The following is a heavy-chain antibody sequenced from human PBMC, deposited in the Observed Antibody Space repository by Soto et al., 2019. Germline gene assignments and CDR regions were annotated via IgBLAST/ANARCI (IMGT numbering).Heavy chain of an antibody. V-gene: IGHV3-11*01. CDR1: GFTFSDFY. D-gene: IGHD2-15*01. Sequence: QVQLVESGGGLVKPGGSLRLSCAASGFTFSDFYMTWIRQAPGKGLEWVAYVSSSGSTIFYADSVKGRFTISRDNANNSLFLEMSSLRAEDTAVYYCAREYTTNVVAPPGYWGQGTLVIVSS. CDR3: AREYTTNVVAPPGY. J-gene: IGHJ4*02. CDR2: VSSSGSTI.